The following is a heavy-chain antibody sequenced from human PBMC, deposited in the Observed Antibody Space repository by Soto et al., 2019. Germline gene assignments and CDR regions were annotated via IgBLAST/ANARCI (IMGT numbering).Heavy chain of an antibody. J-gene: IGHJ4*02. V-gene: IGHV3-23*01. CDR1: GFTFSSYA. CDR2: ISGSGGST. CDR3: AKDLKRYFDWLFPFDY. Sequence: GGSLRLSCAASGFTFSSYAMSWVRQAPGKGLEWVSAISGSGGSTYYADSVKGRFTISRDNSKNTLYLQMNSLRAEDTAVYYCAKDLKRYFDWLFPFDYWGQGTLVTVSS. D-gene: IGHD3-9*01.